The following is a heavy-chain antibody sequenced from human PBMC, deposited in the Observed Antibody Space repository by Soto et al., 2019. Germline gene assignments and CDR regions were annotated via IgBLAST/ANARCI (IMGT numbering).Heavy chain of an antibody. CDR2: ISGSGGST. CDR1: GFTFSSYA. J-gene: IGHJ3*02. V-gene: IGHV3-23*01. CDR3: AKDKSALRFLEWLPDHDAFDI. Sequence: GGSLRLSCAASGFTFSSYAMSWVRQAPGKGLEWVSAISGSGGSTYYADSVKGRFTISRDNSKNTLYLQMNSLRAEDTAVYYCAKDKSALRFLEWLPDHDAFDIWGQGTMVTVSS. D-gene: IGHD3-3*01.